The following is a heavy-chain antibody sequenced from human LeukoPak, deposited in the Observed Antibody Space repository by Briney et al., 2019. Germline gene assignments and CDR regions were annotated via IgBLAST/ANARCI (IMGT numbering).Heavy chain of an antibody. CDR1: GFTLSSYE. Sequence: PGGSLRLACAASGFTLSSYEMSWVRQVPGKGLERVSYIGGSGSAIYYADSVKGRFTISRDNAKNSLYLQMISLRAEDTGVYYCARDASLAGDRVEYWGQGTLVTVSS. CDR2: IGGSGSAI. V-gene: IGHV3-48*03. D-gene: IGHD3-16*01. CDR3: ARDASLAGDRVEY. J-gene: IGHJ4*02.